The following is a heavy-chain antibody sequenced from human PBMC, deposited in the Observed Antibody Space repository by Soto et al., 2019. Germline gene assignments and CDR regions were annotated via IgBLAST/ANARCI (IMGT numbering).Heavy chain of an antibody. CDR1: GASISSRRYY. CDR3: ARQRTSVVTQAYFDV. Sequence: WETLSLPCTVTGASISSRRYYWGWIRQPPGKGIEWIGGIYHSGSTYNNPSLRSRVSMSIDTSKDQFSLKLKSVTAADTALYFCARQRTSVVTQAYFDVWGPGSLVTV. D-gene: IGHD2-21*02. CDR2: IYHSGST. V-gene: IGHV4-39*01. J-gene: IGHJ4*02.